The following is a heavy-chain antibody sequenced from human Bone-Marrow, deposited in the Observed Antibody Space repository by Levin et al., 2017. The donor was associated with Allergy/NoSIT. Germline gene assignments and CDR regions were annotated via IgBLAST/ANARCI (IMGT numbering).Heavy chain of an antibody. J-gene: IGHJ6*02. D-gene: IGHD4-17*01. CDR3: TRGSWGIGDGSANHYYHYYYGLDV. V-gene: IGHV3-74*01. CDR1: GFTFTDHW. Sequence: GESLKISCAASGFTFTDHWIHWVRQGPGKGLVWIARINSDGISTSYADVVKGRLTISRDNARNTVFLEMNGLRVEDTAVYYCTRGSWGIGDGSANHYYHYYYGLDVWGQGTTVTVSS. CDR2: INSDGIST.